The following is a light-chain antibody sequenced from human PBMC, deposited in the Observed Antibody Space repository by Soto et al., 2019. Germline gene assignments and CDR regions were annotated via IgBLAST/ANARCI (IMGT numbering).Light chain of an antibody. Sequence: QSALTQPASVSGSPGQSITISCTGTSRDVGSYKLVSWYQQYPGRAPKLILSVVDKRPSWVSNRFSGSKSGNTASLTISGLRAGDEADYYCCSYVEGSTFVFGTGTKLTVL. CDR1: SRDVGSYKL. J-gene: IGLJ1*01. V-gene: IGLV2-23*02. CDR2: VVD. CDR3: CSYVEGSTFV.